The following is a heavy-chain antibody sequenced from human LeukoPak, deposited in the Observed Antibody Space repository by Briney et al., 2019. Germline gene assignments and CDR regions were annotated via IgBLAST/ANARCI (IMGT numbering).Heavy chain of an antibody. CDR2: ISGDGGST. J-gene: IGHJ4*02. CDR1: GFTFDDYA. D-gene: IGHD5-18*01. CDR3: AKERGYSYGLGY. V-gene: IGHV3-43*02. Sequence: PGGSLRLSCAASGFTFDDYAMHWVRQAPGKGLEWVSLISGDGGSTYYADSVKGRFTISRDNSKNTLYLQMNSLRAEDTAVYYCAKERGYSYGLGYWGQGTLVTVSS.